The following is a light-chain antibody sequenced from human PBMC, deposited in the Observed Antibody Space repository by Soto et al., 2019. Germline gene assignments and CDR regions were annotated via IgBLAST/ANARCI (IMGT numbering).Light chain of an antibody. CDR3: QQYGSSPRWT. J-gene: IGKJ2*02. CDR2: GAS. Sequence: NELTQSPGTLSLSPGERATLSYRASRSVTSNFVAWYQQKPGQAPRLLVYGASTRAIDIPERFSGSGSGTDFSLTINRLEPEDFAVYFCQQYGSSPRWTFGQGAKVDIK. V-gene: IGKV3-20*01. CDR1: RSVTSNF.